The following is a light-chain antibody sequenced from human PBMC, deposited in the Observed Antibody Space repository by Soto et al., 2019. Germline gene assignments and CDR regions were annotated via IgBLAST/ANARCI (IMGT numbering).Light chain of an antibody. CDR1: QNIRSY. Sequence: DIQMTQSPSSLSASVGDRVTITCRASQNIRSYLNWYQQKPGKAPQLLIYATSIFQTGVPPTFSASGSGTDFSLVISDLQPEYSATYYCQQGYSSRWTSGRGTKVEI. J-gene: IGKJ1*01. CDR2: ATS. CDR3: QQGYSSRWT. V-gene: IGKV1-39*01.